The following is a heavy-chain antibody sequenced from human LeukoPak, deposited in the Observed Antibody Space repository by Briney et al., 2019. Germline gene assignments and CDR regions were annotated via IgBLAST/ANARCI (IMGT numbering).Heavy chain of an antibody. CDR2: FYVGGAA. CDR1: GFSVTNNY. Sequence: GGSLRLSCAVSGFSVTNNYMSWVRQAPGKGLEWVSVFYVGGAAYYADSVKGRFTISRDNSENTLYLQMKSLRAEDTAVYYCARGDGYNFFDYWGQGTLVTVSS. V-gene: IGHV3-53*01. J-gene: IGHJ4*02. D-gene: IGHD5-24*01. CDR3: ARGDGYNFFDY.